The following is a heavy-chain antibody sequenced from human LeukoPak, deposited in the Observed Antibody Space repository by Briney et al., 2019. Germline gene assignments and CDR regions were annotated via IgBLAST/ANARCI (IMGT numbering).Heavy chain of an antibody. V-gene: IGHV1-18*01. J-gene: IGHJ4*01. D-gene: IGHD4-17*01. Sequence: GASVKVSCKASGYTFTSYGITWVRQAPGQGLERMAWISAYNGKTNYAQRFQGRVTMTTDTSTSTAYMELRSLRSDDTAVYYCARDGPDYGDYINFDYWGHGTLVTVSS. CDR2: ISAYNGKT. CDR3: ARDGPDYGDYINFDY. CDR1: GYTFTSYG.